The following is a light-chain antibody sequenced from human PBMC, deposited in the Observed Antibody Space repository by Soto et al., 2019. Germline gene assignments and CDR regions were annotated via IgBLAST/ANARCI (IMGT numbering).Light chain of an antibody. CDR1: QGVSDW. J-gene: IGKJ1*01. Sequence: DIQMTQSPSSVSSSVGDVFTITCRASQGVSDWVAWYQQKPGEAPKLLIYGSSSLLSGVPSRFSGTRSGTDFTLTISSLQPEDFAVYYCQQYVSSPWAFGQGTKVDIK. CDR3: QQYVSSPWA. V-gene: IGKV1-12*01. CDR2: GSS.